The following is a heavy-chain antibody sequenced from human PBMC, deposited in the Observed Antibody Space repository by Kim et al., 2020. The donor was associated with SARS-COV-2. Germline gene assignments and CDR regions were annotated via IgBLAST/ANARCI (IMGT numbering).Heavy chain of an antibody. CDR1: GGSISSYY. J-gene: IGHJ4*02. V-gene: IGHV4-59*01. D-gene: IGHD2-15*01. CDR2: IYYSGST. Sequence: SETLSLTCTVSGGSISSYYWSWIRQPPGKGLEWIGYIYYSGSTNYNPSLKSRVTISVDTSKNQFSLKLSSVTAADTAVYYCARSPTFYTVVDHFDYWGQGTLVTVSS. CDR3: ARSPTFYTVVDHFDY.